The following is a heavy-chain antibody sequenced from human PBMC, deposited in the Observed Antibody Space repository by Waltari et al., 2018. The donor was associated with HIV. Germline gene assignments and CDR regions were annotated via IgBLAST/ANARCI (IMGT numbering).Heavy chain of an antibody. J-gene: IGHJ4*02. CDR2: VGGSVGDT. Sequence: LLESGGNLVQPGGSLRLSCEASGFNFNNYAMTWVRQAPGKGLEWVSGVGGSVGDTLYADSVKGRLMMSRDSSKNTVYLSMSGVTAEDTAVYYCAKVGLAGKLLLQRPYYFDYWGQGILVTVSS. CDR3: AKVGLAGKLLLQRPYYFDY. V-gene: IGHV3-23*01. D-gene: IGHD3-10*01. CDR1: GFNFNNYA.